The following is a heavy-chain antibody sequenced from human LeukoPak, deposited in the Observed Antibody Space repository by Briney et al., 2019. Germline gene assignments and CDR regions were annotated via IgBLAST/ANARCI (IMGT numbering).Heavy chain of an antibody. CDR2: ISSSGGTT. J-gene: IGHJ4*02. V-gene: IGHV3-23*01. Sequence: PGGSLRLSCPASGFTFRSYAMNWVRQAPGKGLEWVSGISSSGGTTYYADSVRGRFTISRDNSKNTVYLQMRSLRAEDTAVYYCAHPSSGWTSFDYWGQGTLVTVSS. CDR3: AHPSSGWTSFDY. D-gene: IGHD6-19*01. CDR1: GFTFRSYA.